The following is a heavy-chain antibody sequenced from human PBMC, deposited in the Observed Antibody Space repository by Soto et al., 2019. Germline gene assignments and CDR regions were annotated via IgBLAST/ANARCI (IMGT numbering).Heavy chain of an antibody. D-gene: IGHD1-26*01. CDR3: TRVSPGWDRREWYVLDY. CDR2: IRSKSESYAT. CDR1: GFSFSGSA. J-gene: IGHJ4*02. Sequence: GGSLRLSCAASGFSFSGSAMHWVRQASGKGLEWVGRIRSKSESYATAYAASLQGRFTISRDDSKNTAYLQMNSLKTEDTAVYYCTRVSPGWDRREWYVLDYRGQGTLVTVS. V-gene: IGHV3-73*01.